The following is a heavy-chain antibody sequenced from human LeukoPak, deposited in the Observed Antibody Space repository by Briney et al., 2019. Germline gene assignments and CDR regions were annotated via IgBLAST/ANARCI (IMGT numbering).Heavy chain of an antibody. J-gene: IGHJ5*02. V-gene: IGHV3-21*01. CDR2: ISSSSSYT. CDR1: GFTFSSYS. D-gene: IGHD3-10*01. CDR3: ARGPQFSGPGWFDP. Sequence: GGSLRLSCVDSGFTFSSYSMNWVRQAPGKGLEWVSSISSSSSYTNYADSVRGRFTISRENAKNSLYLQMNSLRAEDTAIYYCARGPQFSGPGWFDPWGQGTLVTVSS.